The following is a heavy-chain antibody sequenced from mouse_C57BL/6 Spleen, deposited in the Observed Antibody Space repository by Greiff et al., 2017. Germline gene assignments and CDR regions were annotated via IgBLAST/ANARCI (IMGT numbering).Heavy chain of an antibody. CDR2: IDPETGGT. J-gene: IGHJ2*01. CDR3: TREGLYYYGSSYDY. V-gene: IGHV1-15*01. CDR1: GYTFTDYE. Sequence: QVQLQQSGAELVRPGASVTLSCKASGYTFTDYEMHWVKQTPVHGLEWIGAIDPETGGTAYNQKFKGKAILTADKSSSTAYMELRSLTSEDSAVYYCTREGLYYYGSSYDYWGQGTTLTVSS. D-gene: IGHD1-1*01.